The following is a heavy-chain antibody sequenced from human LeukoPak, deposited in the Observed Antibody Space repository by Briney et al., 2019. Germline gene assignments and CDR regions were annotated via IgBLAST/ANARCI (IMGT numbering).Heavy chain of an antibody. D-gene: IGHD6-19*01. V-gene: IGHV1-3*01. CDR1: GYTFTSYA. CDR3: ARAPREWLVRAGDY. CDR2: INAGNGNT. J-gene: IGHJ4*02. Sequence: ASVKVSCTASGYTFTSYAMHWVRQAPGQRLEWMGWINAGNGNTKYSQKFQGRVTITRDTSASTAYMELSSLRSEDTAVYYCARAPREWLVRAGDYWGQGTLVTVSS.